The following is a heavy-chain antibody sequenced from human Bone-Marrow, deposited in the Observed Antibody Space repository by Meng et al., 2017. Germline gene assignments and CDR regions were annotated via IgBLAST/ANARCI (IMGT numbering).Heavy chain of an antibody. D-gene: IGHD6-13*01. CDR1: GYPFTSYW. V-gene: IGHV5-51*01. CDR3: ARQGSIASAGEFDP. J-gene: IGHJ5*02. Sequence: GESLKISCKGSGYPFTSYWIGWVRQMPGKGLEWMGIIYPGDSDTRYSPSFQGQDTISADKSIDTAYLQWSSLKASDTAMYYCARQGSIASAGEFDPWGQGTLVTVSS. CDR2: IYPGDSDT.